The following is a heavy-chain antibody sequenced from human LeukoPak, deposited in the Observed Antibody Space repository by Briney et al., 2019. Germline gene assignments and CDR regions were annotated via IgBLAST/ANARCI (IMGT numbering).Heavy chain of an antibody. CDR3: AIGVVVAATVY. CDR1: GGSISSSSYY. V-gene: IGHV4-39*07. CDR2: INHSGST. D-gene: IGHD2-15*01. J-gene: IGHJ4*02. Sequence: PSETLSLTCTVSGGSISSSSYYWSWIRQPPGKGLEWIGEINHSGSTNYNPSLKSRVTISVDTSKNQFSLKLSSVTAADTAVYYCAIGVVVAATVYWGQGTLVTVSS.